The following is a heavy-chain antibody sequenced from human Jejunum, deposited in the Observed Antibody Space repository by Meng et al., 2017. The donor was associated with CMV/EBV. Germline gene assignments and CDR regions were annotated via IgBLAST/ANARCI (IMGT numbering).Heavy chain of an antibody. J-gene: IGHJ4*02. CDR1: FTVSSFG. CDR2: IWYDGSNK. CDR3: ARLTSTWAFDY. V-gene: IGHV3-33*01. Sequence: FTVSSFGMTWGCQAPGKGLEWGAVIWYDGSNKYDADAVKGRFTISRDNSKNMLDRQMNSLRAEDTAVYYCARLTSTWAFDYWGQGTLVTVSS. D-gene: IGHD3-9*01.